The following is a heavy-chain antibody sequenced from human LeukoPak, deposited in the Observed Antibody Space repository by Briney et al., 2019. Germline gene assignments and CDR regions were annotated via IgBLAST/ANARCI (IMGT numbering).Heavy chain of an antibody. CDR3: ASPDYAGNSVRAFAI. D-gene: IGHD4-23*01. CDR2: IYYSGST. CDR1: GGSISSGNYY. V-gene: IGHV4-31*03. J-gene: IGHJ3*02. Sequence: SQTLSLTCTVSGGSISSGNYYWNWIRQHPGKGLEWIGYIYYSGSTYYNPSLKSRVTISVDTSKNQFSLNLSSVTAADTAVYYCASPDYAGNSVRAFAIWGQGTMVTVS.